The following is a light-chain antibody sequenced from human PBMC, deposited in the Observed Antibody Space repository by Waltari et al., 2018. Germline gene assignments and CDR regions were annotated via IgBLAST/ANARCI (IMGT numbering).Light chain of an antibody. CDR2: GSN. CDR1: TSNIGAGHD. CDR3: QSFDNMLSGGVV. J-gene: IGLJ2*01. Sequence: QSVLTQPPSVSGTPGQRVTISCSGSTSNIGAGHDVHWDQHLPGTAPKLLIYGSNNRPSCVPDRFSGSKSCTPASLAITGLQADDEADYFCQSFDNMLSGGVVFGGGTKLAVL. V-gene: IGLV1-40*01.